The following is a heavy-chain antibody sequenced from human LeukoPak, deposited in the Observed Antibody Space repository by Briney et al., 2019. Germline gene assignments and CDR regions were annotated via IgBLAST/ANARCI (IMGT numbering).Heavy chain of an antibody. D-gene: IGHD3-22*01. CDR1: GFTFSSYA. CDR2: ISGSGGST. CDR3: AKGIHYDSSGPFDY. J-gene: IGHJ4*02. Sequence: AGGSLRLSCAASGFTFSSYAMSWVRQAPGKGLEWVSAISGSGGSTYYADSVKGRFTISRDNSKNTLYLQVNSLRAEDTAVYYCAKGIHYDSSGPFDYWGQGTLVTVSS. V-gene: IGHV3-23*01.